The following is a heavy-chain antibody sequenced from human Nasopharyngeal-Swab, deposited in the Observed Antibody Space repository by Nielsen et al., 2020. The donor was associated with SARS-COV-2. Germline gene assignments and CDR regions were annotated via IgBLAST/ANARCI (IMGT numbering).Heavy chain of an antibody. CDR1: GFTLRSNG. CDR3: AKDPDSRAG. D-gene: IGHD6-13*01. Sequence: GGSLRLSCAASGFTLRSNGIHWVRQAPGKGLEWVAVITYDGSNKYYADSVKARFTISRDNSMNTLYLQMNSLRGEDTAVYYCAKDPDSRAGWGQGTLITVSS. J-gene: IGHJ4*02. V-gene: IGHV3-30*18. CDR2: ITYDGSNK.